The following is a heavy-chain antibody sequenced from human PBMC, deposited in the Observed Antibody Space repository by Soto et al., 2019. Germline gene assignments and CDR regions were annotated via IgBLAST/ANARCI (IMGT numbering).Heavy chain of an antibody. J-gene: IGHJ6*02. Sequence: PSETLSLTCTVSGGSISSYYWSWIRQPAGKGLEWIGRIYTSGSTNYNPSLKSRVTMSVDTSKNQFSLELSSVTAADTAVYYCARDLTVRFLEWLSAGSYYYYGMDVWGQGTTVTVSS. V-gene: IGHV4-4*07. CDR1: GGSISSYY. CDR2: IYTSGST. CDR3: ARDLTVRFLEWLSAGSYYYYGMDV. D-gene: IGHD3-3*01.